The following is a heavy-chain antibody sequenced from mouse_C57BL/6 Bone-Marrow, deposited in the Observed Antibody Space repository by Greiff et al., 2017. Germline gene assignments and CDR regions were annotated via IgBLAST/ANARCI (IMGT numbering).Heavy chain of an antibody. J-gene: IGHJ3*01. V-gene: IGHV1-81*01. Sequence: VKLQQSGAELARPGASVKLSCKASGYTFTSYGISWVKQRTGQGLEWIGEIYPRSGNTYYNEKFKGKATLTADKSSSTAYMQLRSLTSEDSAVYFCAISDYGRGAWFAYGGQGTRVTVSA. CDR1: GYTFTSYG. CDR3: AISDYGRGAWFAY. D-gene: IGHD1-1*01. CDR2: IYPRSGNT.